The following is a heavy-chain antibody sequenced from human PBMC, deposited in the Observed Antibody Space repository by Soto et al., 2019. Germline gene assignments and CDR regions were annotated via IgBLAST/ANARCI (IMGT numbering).Heavy chain of an antibody. J-gene: IGHJ4*02. Sequence: EVQLVESGGGLVKPGGSLRLSCVGSGFTFIDAWMSWVRQAPGKGLEWVGRLKSETDGGTADYAAPVEGRFNISRDDSKNTLYLQMNSLKSEDTAVYYCMTAPGLNVLFWGQGVLVTVSS. CDR2: LKSETDGGTA. CDR1: GFTFIDAW. V-gene: IGHV3-15*01. D-gene: IGHD3-16*01. CDR3: MTAPGLNVLF.